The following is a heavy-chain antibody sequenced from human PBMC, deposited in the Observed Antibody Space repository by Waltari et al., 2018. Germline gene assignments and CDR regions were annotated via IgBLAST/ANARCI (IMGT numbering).Heavy chain of an antibody. V-gene: IGHV4-34*01. D-gene: IGHD3-3*01. CDR1: GGSFSGYY. CDR3: ARGAIFGVVMPDAFDI. J-gene: IGHJ3*02. CDR2: INHIGST. Sequence: QVQLQQWGAGLLKPSETLSLTCAVYGGSFSGYYWSWIRQPPGKGLEWIGEINHIGSTNYNPSLKSRVTISVDTSKNQFSLKLSSVTAADTAVYYCARGAIFGVVMPDAFDIWGQGTMVTVSS.